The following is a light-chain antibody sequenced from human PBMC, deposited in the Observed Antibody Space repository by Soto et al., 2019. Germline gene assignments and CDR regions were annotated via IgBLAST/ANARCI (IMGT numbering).Light chain of an antibody. CDR1: SGDIGDYTY. CDR2: EVS. Sequence: QSALTQPPSASGSPGQSVTISCTGTSGDIGDYTYVSWYQQHPGKAPKFIIYEVSKRPSGVPDRFSGSKSGNTASLTISGLLAEDEADYYCSSYAGSNNLVFGGGTKVTVL. J-gene: IGLJ3*02. CDR3: SSYAGSNNLV. V-gene: IGLV2-8*01.